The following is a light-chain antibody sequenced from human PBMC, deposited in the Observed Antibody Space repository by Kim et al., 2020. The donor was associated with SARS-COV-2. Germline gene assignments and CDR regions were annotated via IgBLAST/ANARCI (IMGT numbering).Light chain of an antibody. Sequence: SVGDRVTITCRASQSISSYLNWYQEKPRKAPKLLIYAASSLQSGVPSRFSGSGSGTDFTLTISSLQPEDFATYYCQQSYSTLFLTFGGGTKVDIK. V-gene: IGKV1-39*01. CDR2: AAS. CDR1: QSISSY. CDR3: QQSYSTLFLT. J-gene: IGKJ4*01.